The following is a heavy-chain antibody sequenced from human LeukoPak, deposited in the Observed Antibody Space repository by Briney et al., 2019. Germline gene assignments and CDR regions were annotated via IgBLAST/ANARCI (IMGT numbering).Heavy chain of an antibody. Sequence: GGSLRLSCAASGFTFSNYAMNWVRQAPGKGLEWVSVISDSGGSTYYADSVKGRFTISRDNSKNTLYLQMNSLRAEDSAVYYCVHKVTFGWERLGFQGGQGTLVTVSS. CDR3: VHKVTFGWERLGFQ. D-gene: IGHD1-1*01. J-gene: IGHJ4*02. CDR2: ISDSGGST. V-gene: IGHV3-23*01. CDR1: GFTFSNYA.